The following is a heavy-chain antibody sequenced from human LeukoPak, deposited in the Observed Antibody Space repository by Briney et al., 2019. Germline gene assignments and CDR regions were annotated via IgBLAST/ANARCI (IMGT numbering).Heavy chain of an antibody. J-gene: IGHJ5*02. Sequence: ASVKVSCKASGYTFTSYYIHWVRQAPGQGLECMGIINPSGGSTSYAQKFQGRVTMTRDMSTSTVYMELSGLRSEDTAVYYCARGGVGATTYVWFDPWGQGTLVTVSS. CDR3: ARGGVGATTYVWFDP. V-gene: IGHV1-46*01. CDR1: GYTFTSYY. CDR2: INPSGGST. D-gene: IGHD1-26*01.